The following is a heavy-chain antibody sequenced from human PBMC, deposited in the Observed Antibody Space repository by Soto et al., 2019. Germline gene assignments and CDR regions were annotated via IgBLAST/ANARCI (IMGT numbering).Heavy chain of an antibody. CDR3: AKLWSSVVTQTYFDV. D-gene: IGHD2-21*02. CDR1: GDSINSRSYY. J-gene: IGHJ4*02. Sequence: SETLSLTCTVTGDSINSRSYYWGWIRQPPGKGLEWIGSIYYSGRTYNNPSLRSRVSMSIDTSKDQFSLKLKSVTAADTALYFCAKLWSSVVTQTYFDVWGPGALLTISS. V-gene: IGHV4-39*01. CDR2: IYYSGRT.